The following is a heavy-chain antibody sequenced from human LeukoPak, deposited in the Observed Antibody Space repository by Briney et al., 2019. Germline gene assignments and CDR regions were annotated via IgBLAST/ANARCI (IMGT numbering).Heavy chain of an antibody. V-gene: IGHV1-69*13. CDR1: GGTFSSYA. CDR2: IIPIFGTA. Sequence: GASVRVSCKASGGTFSSYAISWVRQAPGQGLEWMGGIIPIFGTANYAQKFQGRVTITADESTSTAYMELSSLRSDDTAVYYCARAEYSGSYSAYWGQGTLVTVSS. CDR3: ARAEYSGSYSAY. D-gene: IGHD1-26*01. J-gene: IGHJ4*02.